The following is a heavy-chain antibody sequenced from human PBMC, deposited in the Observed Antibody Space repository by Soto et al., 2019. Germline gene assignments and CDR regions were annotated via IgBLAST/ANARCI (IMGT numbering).Heavy chain of an antibody. CDR3: TRNGYSSGSDY. V-gene: IGHV3-73*01. CDR2: IRSKANSYAT. Sequence: EVQLLESGGGLVQPGGSLKLSCAASGFTFSGSAMHWVRQASGKGLEWVGRIRSKANSYATAYAASVKGRFTISRDDSKNTAYLQMNSLKTEDTAVYYCTRNGYSSGSDYWGQGTLVTVSS. D-gene: IGHD6-19*01. J-gene: IGHJ4*02. CDR1: GFTFSGSA.